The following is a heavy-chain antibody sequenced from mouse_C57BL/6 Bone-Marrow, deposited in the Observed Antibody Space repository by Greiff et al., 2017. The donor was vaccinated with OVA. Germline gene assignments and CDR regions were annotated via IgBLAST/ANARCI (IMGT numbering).Heavy chain of an antibody. CDR1: GYTFTSYW. D-gene: IGHD2-5*01. J-gene: IGHJ3*01. Sequence: QVQLQQLGAELVRPGSSVKLSCKASGYTFTSYWMDWVKQRPGQGLEWIGNIYPSNSETHYNQKFKDKATLTVDKYTSTAYMQLSSLSSEDSAVYYCARGDSNTWFAYWGQGTQVTVSA. V-gene: IGHV1-61*01. CDR3: ARGDSNTWFAY. CDR2: IYPSNSET.